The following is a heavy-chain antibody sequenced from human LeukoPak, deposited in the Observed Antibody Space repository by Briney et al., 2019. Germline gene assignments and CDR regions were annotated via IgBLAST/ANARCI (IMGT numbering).Heavy chain of an antibody. D-gene: IGHD6-6*01. CDR1: GGSFSGYY. CDR3: ARGTKFIAARPLSPLSQYMDV. CDR2: INHSGST. J-gene: IGHJ6*03. V-gene: IGHV4-34*01. Sequence: PSETLSLTCAVYGGSFSGYYWSWIRQPPGKGLEWNEEINHSGSTNYNASLKSRVTISEDTSKNQFSLKLSSVTAADTAVYYCARGTKFIAARPLSPLSQYMDVWGKGTTGTVPS.